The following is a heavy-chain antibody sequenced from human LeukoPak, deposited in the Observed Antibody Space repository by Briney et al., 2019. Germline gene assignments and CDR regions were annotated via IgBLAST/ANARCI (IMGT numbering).Heavy chain of an antibody. CDR2: INPNSGGT. V-gene: IGHV1-2*02. CDR3: ARDTPATVTTFSWFDP. CDR1: GYTFTGYY. J-gene: IGHJ5*02. Sequence: ASVKVSCKASGYTFTGYYMHWVRQAPGQGLEWMGWINPNSGGTNYAQKFQGRVTMTRDTSISTAYMELSRLRSDDTAVYYCARDTPATVTTFSWFDPRGQGTLVTVSS. D-gene: IGHD4-17*01.